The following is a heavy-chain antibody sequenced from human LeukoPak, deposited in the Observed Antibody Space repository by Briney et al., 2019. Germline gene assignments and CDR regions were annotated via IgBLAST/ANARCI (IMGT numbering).Heavy chain of an antibody. J-gene: IGHJ4*02. CDR3: ARDLYRIVVVPHYFDY. D-gene: IGHD3-22*01. V-gene: IGHV3-7*01. CDR2: IKQDGSEK. Sequence: TGGSLRPSCAASGFTFSSYWMSWVRQAPGKGLEWVANIKQDGSEKYYVDSVKGRFTISRDNAKNSLYLQMNSLRAEDTAVYYCARDLYRIVVVPHYFDYWGQGTLVIVSS. CDR1: GFTFSSYW.